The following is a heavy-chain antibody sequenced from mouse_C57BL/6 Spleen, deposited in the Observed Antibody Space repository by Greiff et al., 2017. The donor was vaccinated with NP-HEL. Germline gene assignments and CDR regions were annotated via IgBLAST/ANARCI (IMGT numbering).Heavy chain of an antibody. CDR1: GYAFSSYW. CDR3: AHYYGSSHWYFDV. V-gene: IGHV1-80*01. Sequence: QVQLKESGAELVKPGASVKISCKASGYAFSSYWMNWVKQRPGKGLEWIGQIYPGDGDTNYNGKFKGKATLTADKSSSTAYMQLSSLTSEDSAVYFCAHYYGSSHWYFDVWGTGTTVTVSS. CDR2: IYPGDGDT. J-gene: IGHJ1*03. D-gene: IGHD1-1*01.